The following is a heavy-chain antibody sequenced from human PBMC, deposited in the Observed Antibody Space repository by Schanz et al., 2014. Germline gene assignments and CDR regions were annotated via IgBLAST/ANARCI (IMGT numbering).Heavy chain of an antibody. CDR2: ILLRSGHR. J-gene: IGHJ6*02. CDR1: GFTFSSYG. V-gene: IGHV3-9*01. CDR3: VKDLAPGGADV. Sequence: VHLVESGGGVVQPGRSLRLSCAASGFTFSSYGMHWVRQVPGKGLEWVSGILLRSGHRDYANSVKDRFIISRDRSSLYLQMNSLRAEDTAFYYCVKDLAPGGADVWGQGTTVTVSS. D-gene: IGHD2-15*01.